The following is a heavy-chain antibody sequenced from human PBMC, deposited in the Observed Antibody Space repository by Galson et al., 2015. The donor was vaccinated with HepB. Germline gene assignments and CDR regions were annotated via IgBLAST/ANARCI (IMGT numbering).Heavy chain of an antibody. D-gene: IGHD4-17*01. J-gene: IGHJ6*02. CDR3: ARDYGDYGGYGMDV. CDR2: ISAYNGNT. Sequence: SVKVSCKASGYTFTSYAMHWVRQAPGQGLEWMGWISAYNGNTNYAQKLQGRVTMTTDTSTSTAYMELRSLRSDDTAVYYCARDYGDYGGYGMDVWGQGTTVTVSS. CDR1: GYTFTSYA. V-gene: IGHV1-18*01.